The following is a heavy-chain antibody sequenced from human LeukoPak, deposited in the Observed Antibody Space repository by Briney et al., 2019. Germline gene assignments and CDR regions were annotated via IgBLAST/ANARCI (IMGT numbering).Heavy chain of an antibody. V-gene: IGHV4-38-2*02. D-gene: IGHD6-13*01. CDR2: LYHSDSI. Sequence: SETLSLTCTVSGYSISSGYYWIWIRQPPVKGLEWIGSLYHSDSIYYNSSLESRVTMSVDTSKNQFSLKLSFVTAADTAVYYCARQHDSYHYYYVDVWGKGTTVTVSS. J-gene: IGHJ6*03. CDR3: ARQHDSYHYYYVDV. CDR1: GYSISSGYY.